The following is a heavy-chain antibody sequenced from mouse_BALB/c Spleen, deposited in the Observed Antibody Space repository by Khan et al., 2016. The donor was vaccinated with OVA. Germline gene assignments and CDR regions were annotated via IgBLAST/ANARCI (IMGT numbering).Heavy chain of an antibody. CDR3: AKHLNHYQYYFDY. CDR1: GFSLTDYG. CDR2: IWGGGIT. V-gene: IGHV2-6-5*01. D-gene: IGHD1-2*01. Sequence: QVQLKQSGPGLVAPSQSLSITCTVSGFSLTDYGVSWIRQPPGKGLEWLGVIWGGGITYYNSALKTRLRISKDNSKSQVFLKMNSLPTDDTATYYCAKHLNHYQYYFDYWGQGTTLTVSS. J-gene: IGHJ2*01.